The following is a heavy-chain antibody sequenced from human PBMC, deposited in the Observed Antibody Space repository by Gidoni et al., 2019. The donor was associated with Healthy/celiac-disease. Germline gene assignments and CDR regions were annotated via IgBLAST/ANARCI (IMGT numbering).Heavy chain of an antibody. D-gene: IGHD2-2*01. CDR2: IYYSWST. J-gene: IGHJ5*02. Sequence: QLQLQESGPGMVKPTETLSITCTVSGGSISSSRYYWGWIRQPPGTWLAWIGSIYYSWSTHYTPSLNSRVTLSVDTSKNQFSLKLSSVTAADTAVYYCARHPIKGGQPAASPNWFDPWGQGTLVTVSS. CDR1: GGSISSSRYY. V-gene: IGHV4-39*01. CDR3: ARHPIKGGQPAASPNWFDP.